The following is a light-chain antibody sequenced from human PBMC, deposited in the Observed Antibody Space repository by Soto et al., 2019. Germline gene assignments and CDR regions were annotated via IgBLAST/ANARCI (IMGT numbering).Light chain of an antibody. CDR1: SSYIGDSNF. CDR3: SSYTSTTNVRFV. Sequence: QSVLAQPASVSGSPGQSITISCTGTSSYIGDSNFVSWYQHXPGKAPKRLIYDVSDRPSRISGRFSGSRSANTASLTISGLQAEDEAFYYCSSYTSTTNVRFVFGTGTKVTV. V-gene: IGLV2-14*01. J-gene: IGLJ1*01. CDR2: DVS.